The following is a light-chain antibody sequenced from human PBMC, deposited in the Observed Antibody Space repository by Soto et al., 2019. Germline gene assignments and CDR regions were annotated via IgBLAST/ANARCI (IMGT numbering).Light chain of an antibody. CDR1: SSEVGGYNY. CDR3: SSYTSSSTLV. Sequence: QSALTQPASVSGAPGQSITISCTGTSSEVGGYNYVSWYQHHPGKAPKLMIYEVSHRPSGVSNRFSGSKSDNTASLTISGLQAEDEADYYCSSYTSSSTLVFGGGTKVTVL. V-gene: IGLV2-14*01. CDR2: EVS. J-gene: IGLJ2*01.